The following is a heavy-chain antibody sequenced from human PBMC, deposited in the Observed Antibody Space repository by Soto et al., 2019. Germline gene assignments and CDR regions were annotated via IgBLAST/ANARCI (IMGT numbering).Heavy chain of an antibody. Sequence: ECLSLSGAVSGVSISSSNLWSWVRQPPGKGLEWIVEIYHSGSTNYNPSLKSRVTISVDKSKNQFSLKLSSVTAADTAVYYCARWNFAGAAFDIWGQGTMVTVSS. CDR1: GVSISSSNL. CDR3: ARWNFAGAAFDI. J-gene: IGHJ3*02. D-gene: IGHD1-7*01. V-gene: IGHV4-4*02. CDR2: IYHSGST.